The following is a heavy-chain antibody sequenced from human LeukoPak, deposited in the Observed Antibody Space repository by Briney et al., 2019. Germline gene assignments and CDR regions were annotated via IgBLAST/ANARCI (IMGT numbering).Heavy chain of an antibody. CDR2: IKQDGSEK. V-gene: IGHV3-7*01. Sequence: PGGSLRLSCAAPGFTFSSYWMSWVRKAPGKGLEWVANIKQDGSEKYYVDSVKGRFTISRDNAKNSLYLQMNSLRAEDTAVYYCAREVGATYFDYWGQGTLVTVSS. J-gene: IGHJ4*02. CDR3: AREVGATYFDY. D-gene: IGHD1-26*01. CDR1: GFTFSSYW.